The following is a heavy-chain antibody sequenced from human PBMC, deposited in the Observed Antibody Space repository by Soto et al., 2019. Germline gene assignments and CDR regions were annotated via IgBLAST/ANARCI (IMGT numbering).Heavy chain of an antibody. V-gene: IGHV4-59*01. Sequence: QVQLQESGPGLVKPSETLSLTCTDSGGSISSYYWSWIRQPPGKGLEWIGYIYYSGSTNYNPTLRRRVTITVDTSKNQFSLKLSSVPAADTAVYYCARGGCSSTSCYAVGWFDPWGQGTLVTVSS. J-gene: IGHJ5*02. CDR3: ARGGCSSTSCYAVGWFDP. D-gene: IGHD2-2*01. CDR1: GGSISSYY. CDR2: IYYSGST.